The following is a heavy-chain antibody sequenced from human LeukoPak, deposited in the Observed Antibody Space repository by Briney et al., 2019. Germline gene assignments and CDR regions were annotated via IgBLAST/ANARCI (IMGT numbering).Heavy chain of an antibody. J-gene: IGHJ4*02. Sequence: KAGGSLRLSCAASGFTFSSCGVNWVRQAPWKGLEWVSSIGPTGTDRYYADSVRGRFTISRDNAKNSMYLQMDSLRDEDTAVYYCATETIGRHYDYWGQGTLLTVSS. CDR3: ATETIGRHYDY. V-gene: IGHV3-21*01. CDR1: GFTFSSCG. CDR2: IGPTGTDR. D-gene: IGHD1-14*01.